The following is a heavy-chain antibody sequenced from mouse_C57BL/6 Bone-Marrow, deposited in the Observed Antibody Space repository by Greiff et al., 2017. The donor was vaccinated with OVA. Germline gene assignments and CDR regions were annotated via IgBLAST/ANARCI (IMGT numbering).Heavy chain of an antibody. Sequence: EVKLQESGPGLVKPSQSLSLTCSVTGYSITSGYYWNWIRQFPGNKLEWMGYISYDGSNNYNPSLKNRISITRDTSKNQFFLKLNSVTTEDTATYYCAREGIYYGYDGAWFAYWGQGTLVTVSA. CDR2: ISYDGSN. CDR3: AREGIYYGYDGAWFAY. D-gene: IGHD2-2*01. CDR1: GYSITSGYY. V-gene: IGHV3-6*01. J-gene: IGHJ3*01.